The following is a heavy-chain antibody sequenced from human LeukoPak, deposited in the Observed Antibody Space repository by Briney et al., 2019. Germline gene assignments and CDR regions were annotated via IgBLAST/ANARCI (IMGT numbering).Heavy chain of an antibody. J-gene: IGHJ6*03. CDR3: ARTAQKISTILSSYYYYYYMDV. Sequence: PSETLSLTCTVSGGSISSYYWSWIRQPAGKGLEWIGRIYTSGSTNYNPSLKSRVTMSVDTSKNQFSLKLSSVTAADTAVYYCARTAQKISTILSSYYYYYYMDVWGKGTTGTVSS. V-gene: IGHV4-4*07. D-gene: IGHD3-9*01. CDR1: GGSISSYY. CDR2: IYTSGST.